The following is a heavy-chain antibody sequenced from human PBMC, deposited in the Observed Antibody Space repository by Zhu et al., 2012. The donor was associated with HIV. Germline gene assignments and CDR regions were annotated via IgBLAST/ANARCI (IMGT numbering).Heavy chain of an antibody. CDR2: IYTSGST. CDR3: ARAFAEGLAAFDI. V-gene: IGHV4-4*09. D-gene: IGHD3-22*01. CDR1: GGSISSYY. J-gene: IGHJ3*02. Sequence: QVQLQESGPGLVKPSETLSLTCTASGGSISSYYWSWIRQPPGKGLEWIGYIYTSGSTNYNPSLKSRVTISVDTSKNQFSLKLSPVTAADTAVYYCARAFAEGLAAFDIWGQGTMVTVSS.